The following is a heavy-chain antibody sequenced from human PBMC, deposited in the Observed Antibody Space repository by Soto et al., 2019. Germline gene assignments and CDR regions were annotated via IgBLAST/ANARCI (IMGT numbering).Heavy chain of an antibody. CDR2: ISAYNGNT. Sequence: GASVKVSCKASGYTFTSYGISWVRQAPGQGLEWMGWISAYNGNTNYAQKLQGRVTMTTDTSTSTAYMELRSLRSDDTAVYYCARGRYDILTGYPRAFDIWGQGTMATVSS. V-gene: IGHV1-18*04. CDR3: ARGRYDILTGYPRAFDI. CDR1: GYTFTSYG. D-gene: IGHD3-9*01. J-gene: IGHJ3*02.